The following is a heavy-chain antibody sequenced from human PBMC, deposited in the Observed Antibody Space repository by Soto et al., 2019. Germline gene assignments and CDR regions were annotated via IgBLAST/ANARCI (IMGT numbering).Heavy chain of an antibody. J-gene: IGHJ4*02. CDR2: IYYSGST. CDR1: GGSISSSSYY. D-gene: IGHD2-2*01. CDR3: ARRHCSSTSCQIDY. V-gene: IGHV4-39*01. Sequence: SETLSLTCTVSGGSISSSSYYWGWIRQPPGKGLEWIGSIYYSGSTYYNPSLKSRVTISVDTSKNQFSLKLSSVTAADTAVYYCARRHCSSTSCQIDYWGQGTLVTVSS.